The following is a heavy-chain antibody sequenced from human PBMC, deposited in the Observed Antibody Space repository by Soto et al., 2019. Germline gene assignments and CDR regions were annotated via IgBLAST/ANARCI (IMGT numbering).Heavy chain of an antibody. CDR3: VRGQPHRITIFEVVIRSYDYGMDV. CDR1: GGSFTGYY. J-gene: IGHJ6*02. V-gene: IGHV4-34*01. D-gene: IGHD3-3*01. CDR2: INYRGST. Sequence: SETLSLTCAVYGGSFTGYYWTWIRQTPGKGLEWIGEINYRGSTYYNPSLESRITMAVDTSKNQFSLKLSSVTAADTAVYFCVRGQPHRITIFEVVIRSYDYGMDVWGQGTTVT.